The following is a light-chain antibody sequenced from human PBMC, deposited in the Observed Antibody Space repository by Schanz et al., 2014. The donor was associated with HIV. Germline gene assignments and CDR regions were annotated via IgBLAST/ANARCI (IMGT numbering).Light chain of an antibody. V-gene: IGKV1-5*03. Sequence: DVQMTQSPSSLSASVGDRVTITCRASQSIGKSLAWSQQRPGKAPKLLIYQASTLETGVPSTFSGGGSGTEFTLTISSLQPEDIAIYYCQQYDNLLRGSFGGGTKVEI. CDR2: QAS. CDR3: QQYDNLLRGS. J-gene: IGKJ4*01. CDR1: QSIGKS.